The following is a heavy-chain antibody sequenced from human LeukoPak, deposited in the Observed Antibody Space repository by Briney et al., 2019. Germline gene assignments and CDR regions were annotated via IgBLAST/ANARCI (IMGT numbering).Heavy chain of an antibody. V-gene: IGHV3-23*01. CDR1: GFIFSTYG. Sequence: GGSLRLSCEASGFIFSTYGMSWVRQAPGKGLEWVSVISGSGGSTSYADSVKGRFTISRDNSKNTLYLQMNSLRAEDTAVYYCARGPYSYDSSGAFDIWGQGTMVTVSS. D-gene: IGHD3-22*01. J-gene: IGHJ3*02. CDR2: ISGSGGST. CDR3: ARGPYSYDSSGAFDI.